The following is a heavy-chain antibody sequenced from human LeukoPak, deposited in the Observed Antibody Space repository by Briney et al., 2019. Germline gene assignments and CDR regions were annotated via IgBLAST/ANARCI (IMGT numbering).Heavy chain of an antibody. D-gene: IGHD5-18*01. CDR3: ARDEDTTLARAFDI. CDR2: IYYSGST. J-gene: IGHJ3*02. Sequence: SETLSLTCTVSGGSISSYYWGWIRQPPGKGLEWIGYIYYSGSTNYNPSLKSRVTMSVDTSKNQFSLNLRSVTAADTAMYYCARDEDTTLARAFDIWGQGTMVTVSS. CDR1: GGSISSYY. V-gene: IGHV4-59*12.